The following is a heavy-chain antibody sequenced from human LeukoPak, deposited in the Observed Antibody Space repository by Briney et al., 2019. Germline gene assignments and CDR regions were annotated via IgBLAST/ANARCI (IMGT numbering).Heavy chain of an antibody. Sequence: PGRSLRLSCAASGFSFNNYAINWVRQAPGKGLEWVSAISGSGDTTYYADSVKGRFTISRVNSKKTLYLQMNNLGAEDTAVYYCAKPVRGPSLLTRDAFDIWGQGTLVTVSS. J-gene: IGHJ3*02. D-gene: IGHD3-9*01. CDR3: AKPVRGPSLLTRDAFDI. CDR2: ISGSGDTT. CDR1: GFSFNNYA. V-gene: IGHV3-23*01.